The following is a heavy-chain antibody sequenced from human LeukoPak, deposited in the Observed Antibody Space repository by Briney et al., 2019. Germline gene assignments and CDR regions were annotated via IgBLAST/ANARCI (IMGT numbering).Heavy chain of an antibody. D-gene: IGHD1-26*01. J-gene: IGHJ4*02. CDR2: INSSSSAI. V-gene: IGHV3-48*01. CDR3: ARDLGIDY. Sequence: PGGSLRLSCAASGFTFSRYSMNGVRQAPWKGLEWVAYINSSSSAIYYGQFVKGRLNISRDNAKNSLYLKINSLRAEDTAVYYLARDLGIDYWGQGTLVTVSS. CDR1: GFTFSRYS.